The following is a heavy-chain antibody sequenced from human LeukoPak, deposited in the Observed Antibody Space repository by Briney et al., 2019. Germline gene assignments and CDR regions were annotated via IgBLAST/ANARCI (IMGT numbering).Heavy chain of an antibody. CDR1: GGTFSSYA. CDR2: IIPIFGTA. J-gene: IGHJ4*02. CDR3: ARGKSDTIVPDY. D-gene: IGHD2-2*01. V-gene: IGHV1-69*13. Sequence: SVKVSCKASGGTFSSYAISWVRQAPGQGLEWMGGIIPIFGTANYAQKFQGRVTITADESTSTAYMELSSLRSGDTAVYYCARGKSDTIVPDYWGQGTLVTVSS.